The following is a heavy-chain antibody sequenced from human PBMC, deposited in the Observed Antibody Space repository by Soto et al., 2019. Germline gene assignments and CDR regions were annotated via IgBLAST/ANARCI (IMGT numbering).Heavy chain of an antibody. V-gene: IGHV3-73*02. D-gene: IGHD3-3*01. CDR3: TRQEVYDFWSGYSYYYYGMDV. J-gene: IGHJ6*02. CDR1: GFTFSGSA. CDR2: IRSKANSYAT. Sequence: EVQLVESGGGLVQPGGSLKLSCAASGFTFSGSAMHWVRQASGKGLEWVGRIRSKANSYATAYAASVKGRFTISRDDSKNTAYLKMNSLKTEDTAVYYCTRQEVYDFWSGYSYYYYGMDVWGQGTTVTVSS.